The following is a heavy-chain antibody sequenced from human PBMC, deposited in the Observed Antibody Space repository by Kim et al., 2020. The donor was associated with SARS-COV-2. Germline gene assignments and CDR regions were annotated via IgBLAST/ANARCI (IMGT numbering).Heavy chain of an antibody. Sequence: SETLYLTCTVSGGSISSYYWSWIRQPPGKGLEWIGYIYYSGSTNYNPSLKSRVTISVDTSKNQFSLKLSSVTAADTAVYYCARDYYGSGANWFDPWGQGT. CDR2: IYYSGST. CDR3: ARDYYGSGANWFDP. D-gene: IGHD3-10*01. CDR1: GGSISSYY. J-gene: IGHJ5*02. V-gene: IGHV4-59*13.